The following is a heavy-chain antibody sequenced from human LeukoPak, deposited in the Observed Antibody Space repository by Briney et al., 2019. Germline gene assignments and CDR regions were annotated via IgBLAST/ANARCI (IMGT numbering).Heavy chain of an antibody. CDR2: INHSGST. J-gene: IGHJ4*02. CDR3: ARGRASYDFWSGYLFDY. CDR1: GGPFSGYY. D-gene: IGHD3-3*01. Sequence: PSETLSLTCAVYGGPFSGYYWSWIRQSPGKGLEWIGEINHSGSTNYNPSLKSRVTISVDTSKNQFSLKLGSVTAADTAVYYCARGRASYDFWSGYLFDYWGQGTLVTVSS. V-gene: IGHV4-34*01.